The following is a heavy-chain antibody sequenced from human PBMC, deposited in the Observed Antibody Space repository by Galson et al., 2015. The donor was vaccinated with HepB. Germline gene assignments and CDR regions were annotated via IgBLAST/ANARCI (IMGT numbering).Heavy chain of an antibody. V-gene: IGHV3-64D*06. CDR3: LCSYFNF. J-gene: IGHJ4*02. CDR2: ISKTGGGT. CDR1: GFSFTTYA. D-gene: IGHD2-2*01. Sequence: SLRLSCAASGFSFTTYALHWVRQAPGEGLEYVSAISKTGGGTYYAESVRGRFTISRDNSKNTVYLQMSNLRTEDTGVYYCLCSYFNFWGQGTLVTVSS.